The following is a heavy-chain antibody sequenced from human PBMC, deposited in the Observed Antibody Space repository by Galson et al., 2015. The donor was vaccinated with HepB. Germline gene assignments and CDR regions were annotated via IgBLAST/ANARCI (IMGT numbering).Heavy chain of an antibody. Sequence: SVKVSCKVSGYTLTELSMHWVRQAPGKGLEWMGGFDPEDGETIYAQKFQGRVTMTEDTSTDTAYMELSSLRSEDTAVYYCATRLRYFDWHIGGVAFDIWGQGTMVTVSS. D-gene: IGHD3-9*01. CDR1: GYTLTELS. V-gene: IGHV1-24*01. J-gene: IGHJ3*02. CDR3: ATRLRYFDWHIGGVAFDI. CDR2: FDPEDGET.